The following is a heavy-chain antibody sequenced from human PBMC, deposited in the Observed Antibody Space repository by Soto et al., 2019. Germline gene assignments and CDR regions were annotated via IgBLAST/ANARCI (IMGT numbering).Heavy chain of an antibody. CDR1: GGSISSYY. Sequence: SETLSLTCTASGGSISSYYWSWIRQPPGKGLEWIGYIYYSGSTNYNPSLKSRVTISVDTSKNQFSLKLSSVTAADTAVYYCARAKLVGGYYGMDVWGQGTTVTVSS. D-gene: IGHD2-15*01. V-gene: IGHV4-59*01. CDR2: IYYSGST. CDR3: ARAKLVGGYYGMDV. J-gene: IGHJ6*02.